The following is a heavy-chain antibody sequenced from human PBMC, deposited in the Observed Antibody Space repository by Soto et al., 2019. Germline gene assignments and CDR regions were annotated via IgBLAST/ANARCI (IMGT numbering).Heavy chain of an antibody. V-gene: IGHV3-74*01. D-gene: IGHD1-26*01. CDR2: INSDGSST. CDR1: GFTFSSYW. J-gene: IGHJ4*02. Sequence: GGSLRLSCAASGFTFSSYWMHWVRQAPGKGLVWVSRINSDGSSTSYADSVKGRFAISRDDSKNTLYLQMNSLRVDDTAVYYCARDFIVGAPDYFDYWGQGTLVTVSS. CDR3: ARDFIVGAPDYFDY.